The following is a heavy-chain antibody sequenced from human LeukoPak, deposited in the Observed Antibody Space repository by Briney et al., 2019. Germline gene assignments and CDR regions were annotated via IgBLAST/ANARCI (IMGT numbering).Heavy chain of an antibody. Sequence: GGSLRLSCAASGFAFSNYWMSWVRQAPGKGLEWVANIKQDGSEKYYVDSVKGRFTISRDNAKNSLYLQMNSLRAEDTAVYYCAREDDWNYEDYWGQGTLVTVSS. CDR1: GFAFSNYW. CDR3: AREDDWNYEDY. CDR2: IKQDGSEK. J-gene: IGHJ4*02. D-gene: IGHD1-7*01. V-gene: IGHV3-7*01.